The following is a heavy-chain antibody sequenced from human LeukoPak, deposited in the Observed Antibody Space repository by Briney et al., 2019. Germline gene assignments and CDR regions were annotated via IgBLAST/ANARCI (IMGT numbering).Heavy chain of an antibody. J-gene: IGHJ3*02. Sequence: PGGSLRLSCAASGFTFSSYWMSWVRQAPGKGLEWVANIKQDGSEKYYVDSVKGRFTISRDNAKNSLYLQMNSLRAEDTAVYYCATAIVVVVASTAAFDIWGQGTMVTVSS. V-gene: IGHV3-7*03. D-gene: IGHD2-15*01. CDR2: IKQDGSEK. CDR1: GFTFSSYW. CDR3: ATAIVVVVASTAAFDI.